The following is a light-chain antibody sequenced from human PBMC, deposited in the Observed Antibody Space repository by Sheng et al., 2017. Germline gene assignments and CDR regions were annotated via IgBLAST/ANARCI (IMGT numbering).Light chain of an antibody. V-gene: IGLV2-18*02. CDR3: YSYTTSNTFI. CDR1: SSDVGYDNR. J-gene: IGLJ2*01. CDR2: EVT. Sequence: QSALTQPPSVSGSPGQSVTISCTGTSSDVGYDNRVTWYQQPPGTAPRLMIYEVTKRPSGVPDRFSGSKSGNTASLTISGLQADDEADYYCYSYTTSNTFIFGGRDQADRP.